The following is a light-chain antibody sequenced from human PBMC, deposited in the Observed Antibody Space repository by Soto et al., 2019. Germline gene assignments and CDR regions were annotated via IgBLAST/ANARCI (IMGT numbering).Light chain of an antibody. V-gene: IGKV1-5*01. CDR2: DAS. Sequence: DIEMTQSPSTLSSWVGDIVTITCRSSQSIINGLAWYKQKPGKAPKLLIYDASSLESGVPSRFSGSGYGKEFTLTISSLKPDVLETDDGQQYNSDLWAFGQGTKVDIK. J-gene: IGKJ1*01. CDR1: QSIING. CDR3: QQYNSDLWA.